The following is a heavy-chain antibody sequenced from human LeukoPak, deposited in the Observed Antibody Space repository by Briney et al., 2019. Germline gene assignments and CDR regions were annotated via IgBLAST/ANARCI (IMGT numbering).Heavy chain of an antibody. V-gene: IGHV1-46*01. CDR1: GYTFTSYY. J-gene: IGHJ4*02. CDR3: ARDSREVDLGSVLLYYFDY. CDR2: INPSGGST. D-gene: IGHD2/OR15-2a*01. Sequence: ASVKVSCKASGYTFTSYYMHWVRLAPGQGLEWMGIINPSGGSTSYAQKFQGRVTMTRDTSTSTVYMELSSLRFEDTAVYYCARDSREVDLGSVLLYYFDYWGQGTLVTVSS.